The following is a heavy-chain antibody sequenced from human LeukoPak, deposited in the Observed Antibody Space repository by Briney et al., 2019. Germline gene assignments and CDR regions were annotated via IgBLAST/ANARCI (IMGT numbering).Heavy chain of an antibody. Sequence: ASVKVSCKASGHTFTSYGISWVRQAPGQGLEWMGWISAYNGNTNYAQKLQGRVTMTTDTSTSTAYMELRSLRSDDTAVYYCARDRGALYYYDSSGYYYRYFDLWGRGTLVTVSS. CDR3: ARDRGALYYYDSSGYYYRYFDL. D-gene: IGHD3-22*01. V-gene: IGHV1-18*01. J-gene: IGHJ2*01. CDR1: GHTFTSYG. CDR2: ISAYNGNT.